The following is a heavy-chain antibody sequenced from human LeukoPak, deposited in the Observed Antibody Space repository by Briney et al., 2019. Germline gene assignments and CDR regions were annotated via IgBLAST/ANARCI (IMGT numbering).Heavy chain of an antibody. CDR2: ISSSSSYI. D-gene: IGHD2-21*02. CDR1: GFTFSSYS. V-gene: IGHV3-21*01. J-gene: IGHJ4*02. Sequence: GGSLRLSCAASGFTFSSYSMSWVRQAPGKGLEWVSSISSSSSYIYYADSVKGRFTISRDNAKNSLYLQMNSLRAEDTAVYYCARAAHIVVVTAIYDYWGQGTLVTVSS. CDR3: ARAAHIVVVTAIYDY.